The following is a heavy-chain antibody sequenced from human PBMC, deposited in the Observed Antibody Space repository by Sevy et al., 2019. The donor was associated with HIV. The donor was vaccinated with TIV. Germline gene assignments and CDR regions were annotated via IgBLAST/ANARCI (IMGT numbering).Heavy chain of an antibody. CDR1: GYTFSAYH. J-gene: IGHJ4*02. Sequence: ASVKVSCKASGYTFSAYHITWVRQAPGQGLEWMGWITPYNGDTDYAGTLQGRVTMTADPSRRTAYLELRSLKFDDSAMYYCARDRATNVGGYYFDHWGQGTLVTVSS. V-gene: IGHV1-18*01. CDR2: ITPYNGDT. CDR3: ARDRATNVGGYYFDH. D-gene: IGHD6-25*01.